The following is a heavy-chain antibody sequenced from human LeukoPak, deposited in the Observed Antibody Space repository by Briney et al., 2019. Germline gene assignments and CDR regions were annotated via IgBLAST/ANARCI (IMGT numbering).Heavy chain of an antibody. CDR3: AKVGIVVVPY. J-gene: IGHJ4*02. Sequence: GGSLRLSCAASGFTFSSYGMHWVRQAPAKGLEWVAFIRYDGSNKYYADSVKGRFTISRDNSKNTLYLQMNSLRAEDTAVYYCAKVGIVVVPYWGQGTLVTVSS. CDR2: IRYDGSNK. D-gene: IGHD2-15*01. V-gene: IGHV3-30*02. CDR1: GFTFSSYG.